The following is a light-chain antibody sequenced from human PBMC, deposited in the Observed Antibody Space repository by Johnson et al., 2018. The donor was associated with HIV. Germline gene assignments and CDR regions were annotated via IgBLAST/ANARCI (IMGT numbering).Light chain of an antibody. V-gene: IGLV1-51*01. CDR3: AAWDSRLSGGV. CDR2: ANN. J-gene: IGLJ1*01. Sequence: QSVLTQPTSVSAAPGQKVTISCSGSSSNIGNNYVSWYQHLPGTAPKLLIYANNKRPSGIPARFSGSKSGTSAILAITGLQTGDEADYYCAAWDSRLSGGVFGTVTKVTVL. CDR1: SSNIGNNY.